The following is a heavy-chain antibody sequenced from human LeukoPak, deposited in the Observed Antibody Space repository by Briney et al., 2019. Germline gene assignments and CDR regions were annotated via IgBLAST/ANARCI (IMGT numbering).Heavy chain of an antibody. J-gene: IGHJ4*02. Sequence: PSETLSLTCTVSGGSISSNGYYWSWIRQPPGKGLEWIGEINHSGSTNYNPSLKSRVTISVDTSKNQFSLKLSSVTAADTAVYYCARGQYYYDSSAYEEGSRPKSPSFDYWGQGTLVTVSS. D-gene: IGHD3-22*01. CDR3: ARGQYYYDSSAYEEGSRPKSPSFDY. V-gene: IGHV4-39*07. CDR2: INHSGST. CDR1: GGSISSNGYY.